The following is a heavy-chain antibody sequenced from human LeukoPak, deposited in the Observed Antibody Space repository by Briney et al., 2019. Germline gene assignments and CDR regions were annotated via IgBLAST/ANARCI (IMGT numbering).Heavy chain of an antibody. CDR3: ARYGSGSYYKDPFDS. Sequence: GGSLRLSCAASGFTFRSYSMNWVRKAPGKGLEWVSHIDSSGSTMYYADSVKGRFTISRDNAKNSLYLQMNSLRDEDTAVYYCARYGSGSYYKDPFDSWGQGTLVTVSS. J-gene: IGHJ4*02. D-gene: IGHD3-10*01. CDR2: IDSSGSTM. CDR1: GFTFRSYS. V-gene: IGHV3-48*02.